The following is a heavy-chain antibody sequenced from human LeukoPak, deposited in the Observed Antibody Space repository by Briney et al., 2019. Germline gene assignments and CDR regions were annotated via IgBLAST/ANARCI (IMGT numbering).Heavy chain of an antibody. CDR2: ISGTGSTI. D-gene: IGHD5-24*01. Sequence: PGGSLRLSCAASGFTFSNYEMNWVRQAPGKGLEWVSYISGTGSTIYSADSVKGRFSIPRDNAKSSLHLQMNSLRAEDTAVYYCARAERLDYWGQGTLVTVSS. V-gene: IGHV3-48*03. J-gene: IGHJ4*02. CDR3: ARAERLDY. CDR1: GFTFSNYE.